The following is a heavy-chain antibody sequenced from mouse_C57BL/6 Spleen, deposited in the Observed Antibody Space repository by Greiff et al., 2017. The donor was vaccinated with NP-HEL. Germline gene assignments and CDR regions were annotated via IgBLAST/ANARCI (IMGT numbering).Heavy chain of an antibody. Sequence: QVQLQQPGAELVMPGASVKLSCKASGYTFTSYWMHWVKQRPGQGLEWIGEIDPSDSYTNYNQKFKGKSTLTVDKSSSTAYMQLSSLTSEDSAIYYCARYGNYEGTWFAYWGQGTLVTVSA. D-gene: IGHD2-1*01. CDR2: IDPSDSYT. V-gene: IGHV1-69*01. CDR3: ARYGNYEGTWFAY. CDR1: GYTFTSYW. J-gene: IGHJ3*01.